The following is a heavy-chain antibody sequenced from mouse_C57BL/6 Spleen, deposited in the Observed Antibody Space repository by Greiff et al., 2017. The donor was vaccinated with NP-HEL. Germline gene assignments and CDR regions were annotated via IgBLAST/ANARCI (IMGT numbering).Heavy chain of an antibody. D-gene: IGHD3-2*02. J-gene: IGHJ2*01. CDR3: ARGTAQAPSDY. Sequence: QFHLNQPGAELVKPGASVKLSCRASGYTFTSSGMNWGKRRPGQGLGWMGMINPNSGSTNYNENCKSKATLTVDKSSSTAYMHLSSLTSEDSAVYYCARGTAQAPSDYWGQGTTLTVSS. V-gene: IGHV1-64*01. CDR1: GYTFTSSG. CDR2: INPNSGST.